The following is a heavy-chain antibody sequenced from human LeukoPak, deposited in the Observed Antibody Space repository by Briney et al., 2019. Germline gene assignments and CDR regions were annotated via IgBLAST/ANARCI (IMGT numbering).Heavy chain of an antibody. CDR3: TWMATIFTVDY. Sequence: GGSLRLSCVLSGLTFSDAWMSWVRQAPGKGLEWVGRIRNDRITDYAAPVQGRFSISRDNSKNTFYLQMNSLRTEDTGMYFRTWMATIFTVDYWGQGTLVTVSS. D-gene: IGHD5-12*01. J-gene: IGHJ4*02. V-gene: IGHV3-15*01. CDR2: IRNDRIT. CDR1: GLTFSDAW.